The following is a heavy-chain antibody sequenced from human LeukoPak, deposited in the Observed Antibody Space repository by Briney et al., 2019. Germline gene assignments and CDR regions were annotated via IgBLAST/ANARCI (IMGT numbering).Heavy chain of an antibody. CDR3: AKRPAYDSSGSVRDY. D-gene: IGHD3-22*01. CDR2: ISGSGGST. V-gene: IGHV3-23*01. CDR1: GFTFSSYA. Sequence: RGSLRLSCAASGFTFSSYAMSWVRQAPGKGLEWVSAISGSGGSTYYADSVKGRFTISRDNSRNTLYLQMNSLRAEDTAVYYCAKRPAYDSSGSVRDYWGQGTLVTVSS. J-gene: IGHJ4*02.